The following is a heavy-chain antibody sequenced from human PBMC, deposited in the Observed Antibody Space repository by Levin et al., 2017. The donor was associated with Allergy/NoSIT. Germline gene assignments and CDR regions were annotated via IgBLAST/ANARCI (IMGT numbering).Heavy chain of an antibody. Sequence: PGESLKISCAASGFMFSGTAMHWVRQTPGKGLEWLAYITHDGELSWFVDSIKGRFTVSRDNSLKMVYLQMTGLRSEDTAVYFCAKDLTNNWSLDLWGQGTLVTVSS. CDR1: GFMFSGTA. D-gene: IGHD1-20*01. CDR2: ITHDGELS. V-gene: IGHV3-30*18. J-gene: IGHJ5*02. CDR3: AKDLTNNWSLDL.